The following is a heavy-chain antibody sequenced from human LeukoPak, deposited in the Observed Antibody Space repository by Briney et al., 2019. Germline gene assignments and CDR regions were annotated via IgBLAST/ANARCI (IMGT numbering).Heavy chain of an antibody. Sequence: GGSLRLSRAASGFTFSDSWMSWVRQAPGKGLEWVANMNQDGSAKGYVDSVKGRFTISRDNARNSLYLQMSSLRPEDTAVYYCATYTPRVAGDAWGQGTTVTVYS. CDR1: GFTFSDSW. J-gene: IGHJ6*02. D-gene: IGHD3-16*01. CDR2: MNQDGSAK. V-gene: IGHV3-7*01. CDR3: ATYTPRVAGDA.